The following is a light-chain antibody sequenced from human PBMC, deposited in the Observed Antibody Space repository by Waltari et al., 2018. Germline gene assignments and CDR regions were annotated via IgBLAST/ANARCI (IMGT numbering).Light chain of an antibody. CDR3: QQYTDYPFT. CDR1: QGISSY. CDR2: AAS. V-gene: IGKV1-8*01. J-gene: IGKJ3*01. Sequence: AIRMTQSPSSLSASTGDRVTITCRASQGISSYLAWYQQKPGKAPKLLIYAASTLQSGVPSRFSGSGSGTDFTLTINSLQSEDFATYYCQQYTDYPFTFGPGTKVDIK.